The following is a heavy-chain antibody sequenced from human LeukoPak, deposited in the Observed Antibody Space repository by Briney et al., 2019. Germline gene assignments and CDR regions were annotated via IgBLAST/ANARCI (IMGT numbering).Heavy chain of an antibody. CDR3: ARGGLEYYGSGSYYYNWFDP. Sequence: GGSLRLSCAASGFTFSSYSMNWVRQAPGKGLEWVSYISSSSSAIYYADSVKGRFTISRDNAKNSLYLQMNSLRAEDTAVYYCARGGLEYYGSGSYYYNWFDPWGQGTLVTVSS. D-gene: IGHD3-10*01. J-gene: IGHJ5*02. V-gene: IGHV3-48*04. CDR2: ISSSSSAI. CDR1: GFTFSSYS.